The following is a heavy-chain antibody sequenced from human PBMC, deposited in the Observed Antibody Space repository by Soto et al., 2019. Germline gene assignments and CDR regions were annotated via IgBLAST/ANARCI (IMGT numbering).Heavy chain of an antibody. D-gene: IGHD1-26*01. Sequence: ASVKVSCKASGGTLINFAISWVRQAPGEGLEWMGGIIPMFGTTNYAQKFQGRVTIIADKSTSTVYMDLGSLTSKDTAFYYCAREGGSYFDNWGQGTLVTVSS. CDR2: IIPMFGTT. CDR3: AREGGSYFDN. J-gene: IGHJ4*02. CDR1: GGTLINFA. V-gene: IGHV1-69*06.